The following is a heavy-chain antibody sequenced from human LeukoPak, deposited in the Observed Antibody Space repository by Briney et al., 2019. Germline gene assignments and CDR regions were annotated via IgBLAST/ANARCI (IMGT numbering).Heavy chain of an antibody. CDR1: GGSISSGSYY. D-gene: IGHD3-9*01. Sequence: SQTLSLTCTVSGGSISSGSYYWSWIRQPAGKGLEWIGRIYTSGSTNYNPSLKSRVTISVDTSKNQFSLKLSSVTAADTAVYYCARDRHDILTGYYLFDYWGQGTLVTVSS. J-gene: IGHJ4*02. CDR3: ARDRHDILTGYYLFDY. CDR2: IYTSGST. V-gene: IGHV4-61*02.